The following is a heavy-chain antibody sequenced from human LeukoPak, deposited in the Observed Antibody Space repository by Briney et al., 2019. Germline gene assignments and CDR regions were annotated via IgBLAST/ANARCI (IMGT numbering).Heavy chain of an antibody. CDR2: INHSGST. Sequence: SETLSLTCAVYGGSFSGYYRSWIRQPPGKGLELIGEINHSGSTNYNPSLKSRVTISVDTSKNQFSLKLSSVTAADTAVYYCARAGSGRGRGGPNWFDPWGQGTLVTVSS. D-gene: IGHD3-10*01. J-gene: IGHJ5*02. CDR1: GGSFSGYY. V-gene: IGHV4-34*01. CDR3: ARAGSGRGRGGPNWFDP.